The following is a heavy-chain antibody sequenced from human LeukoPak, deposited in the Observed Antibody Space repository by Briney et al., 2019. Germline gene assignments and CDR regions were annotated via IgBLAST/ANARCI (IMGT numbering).Heavy chain of an antibody. CDR3: ASLRGNAFDI. CDR1: GFSFSNYA. J-gene: IGHJ3*02. Sequence: GGSLRLSCAASGFSFSNYAMTWVRQAPGKGLEWVSLLSSDGSTYNADSVKGRFTISRDNSKNTLYLQMNILRAEDTALYYCASLRGNAFDIWGQGTMVTVSS. CDR2: LSSDGST. V-gene: IGHV3-53*01. D-gene: IGHD3-16*01.